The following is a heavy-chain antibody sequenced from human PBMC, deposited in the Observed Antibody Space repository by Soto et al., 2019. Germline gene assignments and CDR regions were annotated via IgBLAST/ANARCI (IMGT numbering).Heavy chain of an antibody. Sequence: ALRLSCAASGFTFSSYGMHWVRQAPGKGLEWVAVISYDGSNKYYADSVKGRFTISRDNSKNTLYLQMNSLRAEDTAVYYCAKSNQQYSSSWYPMVYYYYYGMDVWGQGTTVTVSS. CDR2: ISYDGSNK. CDR1: GFTFSSYG. J-gene: IGHJ6*02. CDR3: AKSNQQYSSSWYPMVYYYYYGMDV. D-gene: IGHD6-13*01. V-gene: IGHV3-30*18.